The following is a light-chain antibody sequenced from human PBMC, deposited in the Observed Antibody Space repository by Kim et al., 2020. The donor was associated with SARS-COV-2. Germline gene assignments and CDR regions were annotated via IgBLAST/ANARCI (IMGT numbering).Light chain of an antibody. CDR1: SLRAYY. J-gene: IGLJ2*01. CDR3: SSRDTRGNLVI. V-gene: IGLV3-19*01. CDR2: DKN. Sequence: SSELTQDPAVSVALGQTVRITCQGDSLRAYYATWYQQRPGQAPVLVIYDKNNRPSGIPDRFSGSSSVNTASLTITGAQAEDEADYYCSSRDTRGNLVIFGGGTQLTVL.